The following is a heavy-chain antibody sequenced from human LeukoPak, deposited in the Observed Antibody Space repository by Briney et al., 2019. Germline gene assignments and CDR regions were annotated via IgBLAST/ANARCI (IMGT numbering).Heavy chain of an antibody. CDR2: FYHGGST. J-gene: IGHJ5*02. CDR3: AVSWNAERTFDP. D-gene: IGHD1-1*01. CDR1: GYSISTGYY. V-gene: IGHV4-38-2*02. Sequence: SETLSLTCTVSGYSISTGYYWDWIRQPPGKGLEWIGTFYHGGSTNYNPSLKSRVTISVEKSKNEFSLILTSVTAADTAMYYCAVSWNAERTFDPWGQGTLVIVSS.